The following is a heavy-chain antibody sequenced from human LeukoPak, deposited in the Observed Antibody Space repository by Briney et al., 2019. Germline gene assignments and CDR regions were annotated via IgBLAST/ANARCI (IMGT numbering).Heavy chain of an antibody. Sequence: GASVKVSCKASGYTFTSYGISWVRQAPGQGLEWIGWISAYNGNTNYAQKLQGRVTMTTDTSTSTAYMELRSLRSDDTAVYYCARSGDFWSALNLGYWGQGTLVTVSS. CDR3: ARSGDFWSALNLGY. J-gene: IGHJ4*02. D-gene: IGHD3-3*01. V-gene: IGHV1-18*01. CDR1: GYTFTSYG. CDR2: ISAYNGNT.